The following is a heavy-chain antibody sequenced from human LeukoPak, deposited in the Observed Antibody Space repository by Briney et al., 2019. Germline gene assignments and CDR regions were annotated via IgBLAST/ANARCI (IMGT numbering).Heavy chain of an antibody. Sequence: SGGSLRLSCAASEITFSNYAVHWFRQAPGKGLQWVAVISYDGSTIHYADSVKGRFTISRDTSKKTVYLQMNSLRAEDTAVYYCAKDRGTTVTMGNFDLWGRGTLVTVSS. CDR3: AKDRGTTVTMGNFDL. CDR1: EITFSNYA. J-gene: IGHJ2*01. D-gene: IGHD4-17*01. V-gene: IGHV3-30-3*01. CDR2: ISYDGSTI.